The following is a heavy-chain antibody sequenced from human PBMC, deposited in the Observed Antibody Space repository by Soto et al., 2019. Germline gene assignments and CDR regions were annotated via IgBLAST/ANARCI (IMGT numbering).Heavy chain of an antibody. J-gene: IGHJ4*02. CDR1: GYTFTSYG. V-gene: IGHV1-18*01. CDR3: ERDRGVYCSGGSCTLDY. D-gene: IGHD2-15*01. Sequence: QVQLVQSGAEVKKPGASVKVSCKASGYTFTSYGISWVRQAPGQGLEWMGWISAYNGNTNYAQKLQGRVTMTTDTSTRTAYMELRSQRSDDTAVYYCERDRGVYCSGGSCTLDYWGQGTLVSVSS. CDR2: ISAYNGNT.